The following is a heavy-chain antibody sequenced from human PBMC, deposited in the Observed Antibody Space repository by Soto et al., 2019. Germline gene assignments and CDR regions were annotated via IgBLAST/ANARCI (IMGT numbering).Heavy chain of an antibody. CDR2: IFPSDSDT. D-gene: IGHD3-22*01. CDR1: GYSFTSYW. Sequence: PGESLKISCRTSGYSFTSYWIAWVRQMPGKGLEWMGIIFPSDSDTRSSPSFQGQVNISADRSTSTVFLQWASLKASATAVYFCARKDKSGYFNGFDPWGQGTLVTVSS. V-gene: IGHV5-51*01. CDR3: ARKDKSGYFNGFDP. J-gene: IGHJ5*02.